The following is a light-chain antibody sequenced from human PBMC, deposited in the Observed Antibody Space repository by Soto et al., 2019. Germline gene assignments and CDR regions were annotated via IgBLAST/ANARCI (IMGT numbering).Light chain of an antibody. Sequence: EIVMTQSPATLSVSPGERGTLSCRASQNIRNKLAWYQQRPGQAPRLLIYDASITAVGIPARFSGGGSGTEFILTISSLQSEDFAVYYCQQYDNWPRTFGQGTKVEI. CDR1: QNIRNK. J-gene: IGKJ1*01. CDR2: DAS. V-gene: IGKV3-15*01. CDR3: QQYDNWPRT.